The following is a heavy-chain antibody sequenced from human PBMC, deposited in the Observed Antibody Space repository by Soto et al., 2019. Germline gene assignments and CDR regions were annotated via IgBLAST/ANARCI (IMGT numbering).Heavy chain of an antibody. J-gene: IGHJ4*02. Sequence: QVQLVESGGGVVQPGRSLRLSCAASGFTFSSYAKHWVRQAPGKGLEWVAVISYDGSNKYYADSVKGRFTISRDNSKNTLYLQMNSLRAEDTAVYYCARGDYYYDSSGYPFDYWGQGTLVTVSS. V-gene: IGHV3-30-3*01. CDR1: GFTFSSYA. CDR3: ARGDYYYDSSGYPFDY. CDR2: ISYDGSNK. D-gene: IGHD3-22*01.